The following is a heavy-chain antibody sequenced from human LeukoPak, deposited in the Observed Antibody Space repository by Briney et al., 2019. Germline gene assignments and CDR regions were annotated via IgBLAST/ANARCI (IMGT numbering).Heavy chain of an antibody. V-gene: IGHV3-7*01. Sequence: GGSLRLSCAASGFTFGSYWMTWMRQTPGKGLEWVANIKTDGSETYYLDSVKGRFTISRDNAKNSLYLQMNSLRAEDTAVYYCARDGLAAATLHWCFDLWGRGTLVTVSS. CDR3: ARDGLAAATLHWCFDL. D-gene: IGHD2-15*01. J-gene: IGHJ2*01. CDR2: IKTDGSET. CDR1: GFTFGSYW.